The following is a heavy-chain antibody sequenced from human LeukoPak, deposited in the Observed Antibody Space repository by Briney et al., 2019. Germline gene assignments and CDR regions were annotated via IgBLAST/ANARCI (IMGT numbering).Heavy chain of an antibody. CDR1: GYTFTGYY. Sequence: ASVKVSCKASGYTFTGYYMHWVRQAPGQGLEWMGWINPNSGGTNYAQKFQGRVTMTGDTSISTAYMELSRLRSDDTAVYYCARDLGYSYGSPLDYWGQGTLVTVSS. V-gene: IGHV1-2*02. D-gene: IGHD5-18*01. CDR2: INPNSGGT. J-gene: IGHJ4*02. CDR3: ARDLGYSYGSPLDY.